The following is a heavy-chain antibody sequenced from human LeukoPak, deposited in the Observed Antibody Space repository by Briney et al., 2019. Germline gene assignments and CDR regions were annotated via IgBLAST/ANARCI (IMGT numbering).Heavy chain of an antibody. J-gene: IGHJ4*02. Sequence: GGSLRLSCAASGFTFSSYAMHWVRQAPGKGLEWVAVISYDGSNKYYADSVKGRFTISRDNSKNTLCLQMNSLRAEDTAVYYCAKDWGEYFDYVWGSFTSFDFWGQGTLVTVSS. CDR1: GFTFSSYA. CDR2: ISYDGSNK. D-gene: IGHD3-16*01. V-gene: IGHV3-30*04. CDR3: AKDWGEYFDYVWGSFTSFDF.